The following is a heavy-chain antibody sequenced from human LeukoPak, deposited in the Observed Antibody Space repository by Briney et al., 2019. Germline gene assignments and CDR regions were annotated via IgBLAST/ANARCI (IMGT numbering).Heavy chain of an antibody. CDR1: GYTFSSYG. D-gene: IGHD3-10*01. J-gene: IGHJ4*02. Sequence: ASVKVSCKASGYTFSSYGISWVRQAPGQGLEWMGWISAYNNRTNYGQKFQGRVTMTTDTSTSTAYMELRSLRSDDTAVYYCAREREETYGSGSYTFDHWGQGTLVTVSS. V-gene: IGHV1-18*01. CDR2: ISAYNNRT. CDR3: AREREETYGSGSYTFDH.